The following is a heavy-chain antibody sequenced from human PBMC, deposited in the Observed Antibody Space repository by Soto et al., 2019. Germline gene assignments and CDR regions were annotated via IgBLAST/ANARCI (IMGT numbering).Heavy chain of an antibody. CDR2: IYHSGST. V-gene: IGHV4-4*02. Sequence: QVQLQESGPGLVKPSGTLSLTCVVSGASISNSHWLSWVRQPPGEGLEWIGEIYHSGSTNYNPSXXXXXXXXXXXXXXXXXXXXXXXXXXXXXXXXCAKAAAYCLESWGPGTLVTVSS. J-gene: IGHJ4*02. D-gene: IGHD6-25*01. CDR3: AKAAAYCLES. CDR1: GASISNSHW.